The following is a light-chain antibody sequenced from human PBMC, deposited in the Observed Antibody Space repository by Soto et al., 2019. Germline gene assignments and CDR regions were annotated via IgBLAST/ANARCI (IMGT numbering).Light chain of an antibody. V-gene: IGKV3-11*01. CDR2: DAS. J-gene: IGKJ5*01. CDR3: QQRSNWPPVT. CDR1: QSVISY. Sequence: EIMLIQSPATLSLSPGERATLSCRASQSVISYLAWYQQKPGQAPRLLIYDASNRATGIPARFSGSGSGTDFTLTISSLEPEDFAVYYSQQRSNWPPVTFGQGTRLEIK.